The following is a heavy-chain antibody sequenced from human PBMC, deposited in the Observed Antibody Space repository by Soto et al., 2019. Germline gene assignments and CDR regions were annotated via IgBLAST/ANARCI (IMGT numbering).Heavy chain of an antibody. CDR3: AKGLLEVPAAISTAAPLGAFDI. J-gene: IGHJ3*02. Sequence: EVQLVESGGGLVQPGRSLRLSCAASGFTFDDYAMHWVRQAPGKGLEWVSGISWNSGSIGYADSVKGRFTISRDNAKNSLYLQMNSLRAEDTALYYCAKGLLEVPAAISTAAPLGAFDIWGQGTMVTVSS. D-gene: IGHD2-2*01. V-gene: IGHV3-9*01. CDR2: ISWNSGSI. CDR1: GFTFDDYA.